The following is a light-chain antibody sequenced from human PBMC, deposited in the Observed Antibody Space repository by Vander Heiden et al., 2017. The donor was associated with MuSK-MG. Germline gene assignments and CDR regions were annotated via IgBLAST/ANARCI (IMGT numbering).Light chain of an antibody. V-gene: IGLV3-1*01. J-gene: IGLJ2*01. CDR1: KLGDKY. Sequence: SYELTQTPSVSVSPGQTASITCSADKLGDKYSFWYQQKSGQSPVLVMYQDTKRPSGIPERFSGSNSGNTATLTISGTQAMDEADYYCQAWDSSTVVFGGGTKLTVL. CDR3: QAWDSSTVV. CDR2: QDT.